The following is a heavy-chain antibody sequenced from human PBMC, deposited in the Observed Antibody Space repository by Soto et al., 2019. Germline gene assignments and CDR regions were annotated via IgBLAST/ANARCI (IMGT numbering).Heavy chain of an antibody. CDR3: ARLARAFPNTGSEYFQH. Sequence: QLQLQESGPGLVKPSETLSLTCTVSGGSISSSSYYWGWIRQPPGKGLEWIGRIYYSGSTYYNPSLKSRVTISVDTSKNQFSLKLSSVTAADTAVYYCARLARAFPNTGSEYFQHWGQGTLVTVS. CDR1: GGSISSSSYY. CDR2: IYYSGST. J-gene: IGHJ1*01. V-gene: IGHV4-39*01.